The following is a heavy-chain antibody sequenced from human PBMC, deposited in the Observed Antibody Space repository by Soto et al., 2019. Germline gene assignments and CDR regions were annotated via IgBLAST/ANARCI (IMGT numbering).Heavy chain of an antibody. D-gene: IGHD3-22*01. CDR3: ARVKVEYYYDSSGPSPFDI. CDR1: GGSISSGGYY. Sequence: SETLSLTCAVSGGSISSGGYYWSWIRQHPGKGLEWIGYIYYSGSTYYNPSLKSRVTISVDTSKNQFSLKLSSVTAADTAVYYCARVKVEYYYDSSGPSPFDIWGQGTMVTVSS. V-gene: IGHV4-31*11. CDR2: IYYSGST. J-gene: IGHJ3*02.